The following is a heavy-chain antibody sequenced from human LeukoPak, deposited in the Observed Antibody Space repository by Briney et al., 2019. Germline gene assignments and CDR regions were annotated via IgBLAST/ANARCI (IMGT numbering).Heavy chain of an antibody. J-gene: IGHJ4*02. V-gene: IGHV4-39*07. D-gene: IGHD2-2*01. CDR2: IYYSGST. CDR3: AKRYCSSTTCYDDRGAFDY. CDR1: GASISSSTDY. Sequence: PSETLSLTCTVSGASISSSTDYWGWIRQPPGKGLEWIANIYYSGSTYYNPSLKSRVTISVDTSKNQFSLKLSSVTAADTAVYYCAKRYCSSTTCYDDRGAFDYWGQGTLVTVSS.